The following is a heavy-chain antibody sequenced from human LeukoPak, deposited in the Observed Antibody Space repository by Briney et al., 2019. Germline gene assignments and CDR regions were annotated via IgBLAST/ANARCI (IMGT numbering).Heavy chain of an antibody. CDR1: GCTFTGYY. V-gene: IGHV1-2*06. CDR3: ARDRYYDSSGYYEYYYYYYMDV. CDR2: IDPNSGGK. D-gene: IGHD3-22*01. J-gene: IGHJ6*03. Sequence: ASVKVSCKASGCTFTGYYMHWVRQAPGQGLEWMGRIDPNSGGKNYAHKFQGRVTMTRDKSISTDYMELSRLRSDDTAVYYCARDRYYDSSGYYEYYYYYYMDVWGKGTTVTVSS.